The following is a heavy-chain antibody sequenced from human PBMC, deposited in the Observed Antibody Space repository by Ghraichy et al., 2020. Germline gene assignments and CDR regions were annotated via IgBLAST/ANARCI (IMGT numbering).Heavy chain of an antibody. D-gene: IGHD1/OR15-1a*01. CDR2: INYSGST. CDR1: GGSISSYY. Sequence: EYLNISCTVSGGSISSYYWNWIRQPPGKGLEWIGYINYSGSTNYSPSLKSRVTISVDTSKKQVSLKLSSVTAADTAVYYCAREISPDFDWYKAFDIWGQGTMVTVSS. V-gene: IGHV4-59*01. CDR3: AREISPDFDWYKAFDI. J-gene: IGHJ3*02.